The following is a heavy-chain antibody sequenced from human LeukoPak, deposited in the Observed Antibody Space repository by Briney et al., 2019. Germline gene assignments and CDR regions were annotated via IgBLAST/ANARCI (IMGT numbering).Heavy chain of an antibody. CDR2: VDHSGRT. J-gene: IGHJ4*02. D-gene: IGHD3-22*01. CDR1: GGSISGDNW. V-gene: IGHV4-4*02. CDR3: AKGDRGGWLDLDS. Sequence: SETLSLTCAVSGGSISGDNWWSWVRQAPGKGLEWIGEVDHSGRTNYNPSLKSRVTISEDKSKNQFSLIMSSVTAADTAVYYCAKGDRGGWLDLDSWGQGTLVTVSS.